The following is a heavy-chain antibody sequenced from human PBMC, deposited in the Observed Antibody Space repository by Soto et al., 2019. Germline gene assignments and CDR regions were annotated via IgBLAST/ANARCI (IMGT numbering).Heavy chain of an antibody. V-gene: IGHV3-23*01. J-gene: IGHJ6*02. CDR2: IGESGTPT. CDR1: GFTFNSYA. Sequence: GGAMRLSCAASGFTFNSYAMKWVRQAPGKGLEWVSLIGESGTPTYYADSVKGRFTISRDNSGNTLFLEMYSLRAEDTAVYYCARYIPGVRYYAMDVWGQGTTVTVSS. D-gene: IGHD2-2*01. CDR3: ARYIPGVRYYAMDV.